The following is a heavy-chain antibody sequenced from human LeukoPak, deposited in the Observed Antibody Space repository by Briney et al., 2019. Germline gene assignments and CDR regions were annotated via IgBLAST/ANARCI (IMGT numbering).Heavy chain of an antibody. J-gene: IGHJ4*02. CDR2: IYHSGST. CDR3: ARGRYNWNDVGGY. CDR1: GGSISSYY. Sequence: ASETLSLTCTVSGGSISSYYWGWIRQPPGKGLEWIGSIYHSGSTYYNPSLKSRVTISVDTSKNQFSLKLSSVTAADTAVYYCARGRYNWNDVGGYWGQGTLVTVSS. D-gene: IGHD1-20*01. V-gene: IGHV4-38-2*02.